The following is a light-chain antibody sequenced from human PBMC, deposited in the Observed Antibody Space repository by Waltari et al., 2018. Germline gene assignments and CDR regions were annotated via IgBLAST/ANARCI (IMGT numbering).Light chain of an antibody. CDR2: AVS. CDR1: SSDVGGYNY. V-gene: IGLV2-8*01. J-gene: IGLJ3*02. CDR3: SSYGGSNNLV. Sequence: QSALTQPPSASGSPGQSVPISCTVTSSDVGGYNYVSWYQQYPGKPPKVMIYAVSKRPSGVPDRFSGSKSGNTASLTVSGVQAEDEADYYCSSYGGSNNLVFGGGTKLTVL.